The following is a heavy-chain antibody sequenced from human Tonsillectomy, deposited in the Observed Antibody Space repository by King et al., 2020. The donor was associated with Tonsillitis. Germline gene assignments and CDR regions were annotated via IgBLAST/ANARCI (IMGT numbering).Heavy chain of an antibody. CDR2: INNDGSGT. Sequence: VQLVESGGGLVQPGGSLRLSCAVSGFTLSSNWMHWVRQAPGKGLVWVSRINNDGSGTSYADSVKGRFTISKDDAKNTVYLQMNSLRAEDSAVYYCATVFEYWGHGALVTVSS. CDR1: GFTLSSNW. J-gene: IGHJ4*01. V-gene: IGHV3-74*01. CDR3: ATVFEY.